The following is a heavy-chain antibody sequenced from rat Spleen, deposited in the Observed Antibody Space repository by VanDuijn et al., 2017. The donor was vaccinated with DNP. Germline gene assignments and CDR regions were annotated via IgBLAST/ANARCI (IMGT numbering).Heavy chain of an antibody. CDR1: GFTFSDCY. Sequence: EVQLVESDGGLVQPGRSLKVSCAASGFTFSDCYMAWVRQAPTKGLEWVATISYGGTSTYYRGSVKGRFTISRDNAKSTLYLQLDSLRSEDTATYYCARPDYSDGSYYYGWFAYWGQGTLVTVSS. CDR2: ISYGGTST. CDR3: ARPDYSDGSYYYGWFAY. J-gene: IGHJ3*01. D-gene: IGHD1-12*02. V-gene: IGHV5-29*01.